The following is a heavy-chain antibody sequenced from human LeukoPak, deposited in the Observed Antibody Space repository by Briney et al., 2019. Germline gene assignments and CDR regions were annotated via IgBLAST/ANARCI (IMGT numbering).Heavy chain of an antibody. D-gene: IGHD4-23*01. CDR1: GDSITNSIW. CDR3: ARGGDLVATPLDF. J-gene: IGHJ4*02. CDR2: IYHSGSN. Sequence: SGTLSPTCDVSGDSITNSIWWSWLRQPPGKGLEWIGEIYHSGSNNYNPSLKSRVTISMDKSKNQFSLKLTSVTAADTAVEYCARGGDLVATPLDFWGQGILVTVSS. V-gene: IGHV4-4*02.